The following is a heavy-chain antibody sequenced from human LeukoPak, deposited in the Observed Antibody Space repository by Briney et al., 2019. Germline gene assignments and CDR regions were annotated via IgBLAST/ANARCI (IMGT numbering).Heavy chain of an antibody. J-gene: IGHJ4*02. CDR2: ISGTGGST. D-gene: IGHD1-26*01. V-gene: IGHV3-23*01. CDR1: GFIFSSSA. Sequence: GGSLRLSCAASGFIFSSSAMTWVRQAPGKGLEWVSAISGTGGSTVYADSVKGRLTISRDNSKNTLYLQMSSLRDEDTAIYYCTKEGSYAPLDYWGQGTLVTVSS. CDR3: TKEGSYAPLDY.